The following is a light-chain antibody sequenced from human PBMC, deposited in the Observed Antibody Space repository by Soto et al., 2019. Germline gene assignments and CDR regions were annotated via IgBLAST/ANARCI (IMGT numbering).Light chain of an antibody. CDR1: QNVNSW. CDR3: QQYNGHPLT. J-gene: IGKJ4*01. CDR2: KAS. V-gene: IGKV1-5*03. Sequence: DIRMTQSPSTLSASVGDRVTISCRASQNVNSWVAWHQQKPGKAPKLRIYKASSLESGVPSRFSGSGSGTEFTLTISSLQTDDFATYYCQQYNGHPLTFGGGTKVEIK.